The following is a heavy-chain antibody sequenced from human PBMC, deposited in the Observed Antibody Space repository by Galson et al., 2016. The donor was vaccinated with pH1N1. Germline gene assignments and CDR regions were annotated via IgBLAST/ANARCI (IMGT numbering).Heavy chain of an antibody. V-gene: IGHV3-33*01. Sequence: SLRLSCATSGFTFSIYGMHWVRQAPGKGLEWVAVIWYDGSHKYYVDSVKGRFSISRDNSKNTLYLQMNSLRVEDTAVYYCATERVGVAAGIEYWGQGTLVTVSS. CDR2: IWYDGSHK. J-gene: IGHJ4*02. CDR1: GFTFSIYG. D-gene: IGHD6-13*01. CDR3: ATERVGVAAGIEY.